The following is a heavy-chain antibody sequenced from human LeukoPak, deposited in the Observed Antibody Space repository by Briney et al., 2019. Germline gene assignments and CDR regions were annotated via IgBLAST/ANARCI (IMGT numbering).Heavy chain of an antibody. CDR1: GYTFTGYY. J-gene: IGHJ5*02. Sequence: ASVKVSCKASGYTFTGYYMHWVRQAPGQGLEWMGWINPNSGGTNYAQKFQGRVTMTGDTSISTAYMELSRLGSDDTAVYYCARAHIVVVPAARTRSDWFDPWGQGTLVTVSS. V-gene: IGHV1-2*02. CDR2: INPNSGGT. CDR3: ARAHIVVVPAARTRSDWFDP. D-gene: IGHD2-2*01.